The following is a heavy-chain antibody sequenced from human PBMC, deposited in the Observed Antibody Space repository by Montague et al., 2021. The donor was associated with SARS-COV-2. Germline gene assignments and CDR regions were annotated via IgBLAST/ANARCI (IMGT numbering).Heavy chain of an antibody. J-gene: IGHJ2*01. D-gene: IGHD5-18*01. Sequence: SETLSLTCSVSGGSISGYYWSWIRQPPGKGLEWIGHIYHSGNTKYNPSLKSRVSISVDTSKNQFSLRLSSVTAADTAVYYCAREYRIELWQTNWYFGLWGRGTLVTVSS. CDR2: IYHSGNT. CDR3: AREYRIELWQTNWYFGL. V-gene: IGHV4-59*01. CDR1: GGSISGYY.